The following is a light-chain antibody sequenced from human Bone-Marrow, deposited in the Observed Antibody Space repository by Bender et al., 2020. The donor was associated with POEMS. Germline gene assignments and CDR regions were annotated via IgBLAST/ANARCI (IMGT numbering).Light chain of an antibody. CDR2: DVN. CDR3: SSLTSSSTGV. J-gene: IGLJ1*01. CDR1: SSDVGGYDY. Sequence: QSALTQPASVSGSPGQSITISCTGTSSDVGGYDYVSWYQQHPGKAPKLMIYDVNNRPSGVSNRFSGSKSGNTASLTISGLQAKDEAEYYCSSLTSSSTGVFGTGTKVTVL. V-gene: IGLV2-14*01.